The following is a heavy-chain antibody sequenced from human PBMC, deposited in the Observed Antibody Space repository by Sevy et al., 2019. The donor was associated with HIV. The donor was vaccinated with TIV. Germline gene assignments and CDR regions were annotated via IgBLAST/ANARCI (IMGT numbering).Heavy chain of an antibody. Sequence: ASVKVSCKASGGTFSSYAISWVRQAPGQGLAWMGGIIPIFGTANYAQKFQGRVTITADESTSTAYMELSSLRSEDTAVYYCARGLTIFGVAHGMDVWGQGTTVTVSS. CDR1: GGTFSSYA. D-gene: IGHD3-3*01. CDR2: IIPIFGTA. V-gene: IGHV1-69*13. CDR3: ARGLTIFGVAHGMDV. J-gene: IGHJ6*02.